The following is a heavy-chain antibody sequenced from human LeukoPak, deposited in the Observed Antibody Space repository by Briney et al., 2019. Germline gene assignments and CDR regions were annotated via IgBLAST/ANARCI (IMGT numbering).Heavy chain of an antibody. J-gene: IGHJ6*03. Sequence: GESLKISCKGSGYSFARYWIGWVRQMPGKGLGWMGIIYPDDSGTRYSPSFQGQVTISADKSLSTAYLQWSSLKASDTAMYYCARHIYSYDFMIYYMDVWGKGTTVTVSS. CDR1: GYSFARYW. CDR2: IYPDDSGT. D-gene: IGHD5-18*01. V-gene: IGHV5-51*01. CDR3: ARHIYSYDFMIYYMDV.